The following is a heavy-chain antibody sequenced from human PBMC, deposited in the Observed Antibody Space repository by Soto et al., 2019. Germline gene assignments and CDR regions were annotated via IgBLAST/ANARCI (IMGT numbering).Heavy chain of an antibody. CDR1: GFTFSSYA. CDR3: ARVGSSSWRSPKFDY. CDR2: ISYDGSNK. Sequence: QPGGSLRLSCAASGFTFSSYAMHWVRQAPGKGLEWVAVISYDGSNKYYADSVKGRFTISRDNSKNTLYLQMNSLRAEDTAVYYCARVGSSSWRSPKFDYWGQGTLVTVSS. D-gene: IGHD6-13*01. J-gene: IGHJ4*02. V-gene: IGHV3-30-3*01.